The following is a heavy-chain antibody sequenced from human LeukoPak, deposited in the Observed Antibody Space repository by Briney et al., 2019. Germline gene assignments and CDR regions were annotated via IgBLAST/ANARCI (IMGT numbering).Heavy chain of an antibody. V-gene: IGHV3-30*02. Sequence: GGSLRLSCAASGFTFSSYGMQWVRQAPGKGLEWVAFLRWDGSIKYYPDSVRGRFTVSRDKSKNTLYLQMNSLRPEDTAVYYCAKVLGEYSIRSKPLDTWGQGTLVTVSS. D-gene: IGHD6-13*01. CDR3: AKVLGEYSIRSKPLDT. CDR1: GFTFSSYG. CDR2: LRWDGSIK. J-gene: IGHJ5*02.